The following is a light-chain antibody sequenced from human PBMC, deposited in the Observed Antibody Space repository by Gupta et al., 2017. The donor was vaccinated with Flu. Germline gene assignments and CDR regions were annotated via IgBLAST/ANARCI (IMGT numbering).Light chain of an antibody. J-gene: IGKJ1*01. CDR3: KQGKRCPWT. CDR1: QSRVYSDENTY. Sequence: DVVITQSLLALTGTLGQPASISCRSSQSRVYSDENTYLNWFQQRPGQSPRRLIYKASNRDSGVPDRFSGSGSGTDFTLKISSVEAEDVGVYYCKQGKRCPWTFGQGTKVEIK. V-gene: IGKV2-30*01. CDR2: KAS.